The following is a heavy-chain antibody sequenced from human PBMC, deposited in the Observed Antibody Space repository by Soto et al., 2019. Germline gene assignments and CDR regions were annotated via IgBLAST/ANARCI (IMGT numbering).Heavy chain of an antibody. D-gene: IGHD4-17*01. J-gene: IGHJ3*02. CDR3: AGSDSGAFDI. Sequence: PSETLSLTCFVSGGLISRTTYYCGRVRQPRRKGLEWIGSIYYSGNTYYNPSLRSRVSISVDTSKNQFSLKVRSVTAAYTAVYFCAGSDSGAFDIWGPGTMVTVSS. CDR2: IYYSGNT. CDR1: GGLISRTTYY. V-gene: IGHV4-39*01.